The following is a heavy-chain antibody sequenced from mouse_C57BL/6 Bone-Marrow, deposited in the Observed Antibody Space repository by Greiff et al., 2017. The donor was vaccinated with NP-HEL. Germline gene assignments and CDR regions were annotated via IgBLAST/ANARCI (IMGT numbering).Heavy chain of an antibody. Sequence: EVKLVESGGGLVQPGGSLKLSCAASGFTFSDYYMYWVRQTPEKRLEWVAYISNGGGSTYYPDTVKGRFTISRDNAKNTLYLQMSRLKSEDTAMYYCARLGYYYGSSHFDYWGQGTTLTVSS. D-gene: IGHD1-1*01. J-gene: IGHJ2*01. V-gene: IGHV5-12*01. CDR1: GFTFSDYY. CDR3: ARLGYYYGSSHFDY. CDR2: ISNGGGST.